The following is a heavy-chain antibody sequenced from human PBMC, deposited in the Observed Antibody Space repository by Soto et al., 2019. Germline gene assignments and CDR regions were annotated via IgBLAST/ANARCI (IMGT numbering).Heavy chain of an antibody. CDR3: ARLPPPRREYYFDY. V-gene: IGHV4-39*01. J-gene: IGHJ4*01. D-gene: IGHD3-10*01. CDR1: GGSISSSSYY. Sequence: QLQLQESGPGLVKPSETLSLTCSVSGGSISSSSYYWGWIRQPPGKGLEWIGSIYYSGTTYYNPSLKSRITISVDTSKNQFSLKLSSVTAADTAVYYCARLPPPRREYYFDYWGQGTLVTVSS. CDR2: IYYSGTT.